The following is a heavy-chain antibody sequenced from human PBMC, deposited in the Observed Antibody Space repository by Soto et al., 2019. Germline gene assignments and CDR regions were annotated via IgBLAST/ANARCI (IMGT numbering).Heavy chain of an antibody. CDR3: ATGLSEVVPGAMDT. CDR1: GVSFSSYY. D-gene: IGHD2-2*01. CDR2: GYPTGST. Sequence: QVQLQESGPGLVKPSETLSLSCTASGVSFSSYYCTWVRKSAGKGLEWIGRGYPTGSTTYNPSLKSRLTMSVDTSKNQFSLRLTSMTAADTAVYYCATGLSEVVPGAMDTWGQGTLVTVSS. V-gene: IGHV4-4*07. J-gene: IGHJ5*02.